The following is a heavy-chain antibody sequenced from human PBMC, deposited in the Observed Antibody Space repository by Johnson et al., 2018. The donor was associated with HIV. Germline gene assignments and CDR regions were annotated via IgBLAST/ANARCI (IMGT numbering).Heavy chain of an antibody. D-gene: IGHD4-17*01. CDR1: GFTFSNVW. Sequence: MQLVESGGGLVKPGGSLRLSCAASGFTFSNVWMSLVRQAPGKGLEWVANIKTDGSEKYYVDSVKGRFTISRDNSKNTLYLQMNNLRAEDTAMYYCAKDDYGDLWVGAFDIWGQGTMVTVSS. J-gene: IGHJ3*02. CDR2: IKTDGSEK. V-gene: IGHV3-7*01. CDR3: AKDDYGDLWVGAFDI.